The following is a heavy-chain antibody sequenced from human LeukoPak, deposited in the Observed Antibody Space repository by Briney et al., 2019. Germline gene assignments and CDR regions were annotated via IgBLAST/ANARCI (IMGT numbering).Heavy chain of an antibody. V-gene: IGHV3-48*01. CDR1: GFTFSSYS. D-gene: IGHD6-13*01. CDR3: ATGRIAAARDAFDI. Sequence: PGGSLRPSCAASGFTFSSYSMNWVRQAPGKGLEWVSYISSSTSTIYYADSVKGRFTISRDNAKNSLYLQMNSLRAEDTAVYYCATGRIAAARDAFDIWGQGTMVTVSS. J-gene: IGHJ3*02. CDR2: ISSSTSTI.